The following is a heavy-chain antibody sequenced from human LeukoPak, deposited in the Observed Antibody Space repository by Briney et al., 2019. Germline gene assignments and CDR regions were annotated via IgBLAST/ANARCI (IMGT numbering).Heavy chain of an antibody. CDR3: ARVIAAAGRSAFDI. CDR2: INPNSGGT. J-gene: IGHJ3*02. Sequence: ASVKVSCKASGYTFTSYGISWVRQAPGQGLEWMGWINPNSGGTNYAQKFQGRVTMTRDTSISTAYMELSRLRSDDTAVYYCARVIAAAGRSAFDIWGQGTMVTVSS. D-gene: IGHD6-13*01. V-gene: IGHV1-2*02. CDR1: GYTFTSYG.